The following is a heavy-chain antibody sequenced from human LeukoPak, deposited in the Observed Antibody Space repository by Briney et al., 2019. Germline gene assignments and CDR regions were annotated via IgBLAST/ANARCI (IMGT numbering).Heavy chain of an antibody. CDR3: AGWYDSSGYYGY. V-gene: IGHV1-2*06. D-gene: IGHD3-22*01. CDR1: GYTFTGYY. CDR2: INPNSGGT. Sequence: ASVKVSCKASGYTFTGYYMHWVRQAPGQGLEWMGRINPNSGGTNYAQKFQGRVTMTRDTSISTAYMELSRLRSDDTAVYYCAGWYDSSGYYGYWGQGTLVTVSS. J-gene: IGHJ4*02.